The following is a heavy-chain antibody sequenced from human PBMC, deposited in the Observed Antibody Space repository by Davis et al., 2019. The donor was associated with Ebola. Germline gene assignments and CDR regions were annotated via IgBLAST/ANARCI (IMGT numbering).Heavy chain of an antibody. Sequence: GESLKISCAASGFTFSRYPMHWVRQAPGKGLEWVALISYDGSNKYYADSVKGRFTISRDNAKNSLYLQMNSLRAEDTAVYYCARVSVPAALVPIDYYAMDVWGQGTTVTVSS. CDR2: ISYDGSNK. V-gene: IGHV3-30-3*01. D-gene: IGHD2-2*01. J-gene: IGHJ6*02. CDR3: ARVSVPAALVPIDYYAMDV. CDR1: GFTFSRYP.